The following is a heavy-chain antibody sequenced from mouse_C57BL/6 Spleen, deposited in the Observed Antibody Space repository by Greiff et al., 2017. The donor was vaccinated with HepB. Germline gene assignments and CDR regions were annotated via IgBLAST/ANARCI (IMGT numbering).Heavy chain of an antibody. Sequence: EVMLVESGGGLVKPGGSLKLSCAASGFTFSDYGMHWVRQAPEKGLEWVAYISSGSSTIYYADTVKGRFTISRDNAKNTLFLQMTSLRSEDTAMYYCARDGHSNYGFGYWGQGTTLTVSS. V-gene: IGHV5-17*01. CDR2: ISSGSSTI. CDR3: ARDGHSNYGFGY. J-gene: IGHJ2*01. D-gene: IGHD1-1*01. CDR1: GFTFSDYG.